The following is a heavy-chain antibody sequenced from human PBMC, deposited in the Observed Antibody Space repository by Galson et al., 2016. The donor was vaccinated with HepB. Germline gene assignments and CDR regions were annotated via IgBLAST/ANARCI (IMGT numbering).Heavy chain of an antibody. V-gene: IGHV3-23*01. CDR3: AQVKYSRGPASDYYDN. D-gene: IGHD4-11*01. CDR2: IGGSGGPT. J-gene: IGHJ4*02. Sequence: SLRLSCAASGFTFSSHALTWVRQAPGKGLEWVSVIGGSGGPTYHADAVKGRFTISRDNSKNTLFLQMIGLRPEDTATYYCAQVKYSRGPASDYYDNWGQGTLVTVSS. CDR1: GFTFSSHA.